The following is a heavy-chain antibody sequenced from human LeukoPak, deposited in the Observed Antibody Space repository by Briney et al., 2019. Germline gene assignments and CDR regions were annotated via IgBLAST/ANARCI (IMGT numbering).Heavy chain of an antibody. D-gene: IGHD1-1*01. J-gene: IGHJ4*02. Sequence: GGSLRLSCTASGLTFSTSGFNWVRQAPGKGLEWVASIGPTGSDRYHADSIKGRFTISRDNANNFLYLQMNSLRAEDTAVYYCARARNEDYWGQGTLVTVSS. CDR1: GLTFSTSG. CDR3: ARARNEDY. CDR2: IGPTGSDR. V-gene: IGHV3-21*06.